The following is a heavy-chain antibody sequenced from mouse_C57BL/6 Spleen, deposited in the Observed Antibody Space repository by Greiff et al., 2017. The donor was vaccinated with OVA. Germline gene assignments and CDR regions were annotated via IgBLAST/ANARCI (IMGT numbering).Heavy chain of an antibody. CDR3: ATSANYVGYLWFAY. Sequence: QVQLQQSGAELARPGASVTMSCKASGYTFTSYTMHWVKQRPGPGLEWIGYINPSRGYTKYNQKFKDKATLPADNSSITAYMPLSSLTSLASAVSYCATSANYVGYLWFAYWGQGTLVTVSA. V-gene: IGHV1-4*01. CDR1: GYTFTSYT. D-gene: IGHD2-3*01. J-gene: IGHJ3*01. CDR2: INPSRGYT.